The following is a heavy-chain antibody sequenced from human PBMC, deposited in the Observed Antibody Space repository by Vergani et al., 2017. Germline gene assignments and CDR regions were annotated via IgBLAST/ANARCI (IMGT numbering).Heavy chain of an antibody. CDR3: ARERGTYGSGSYYNSPLDY. J-gene: IGHJ4*02. CDR2: IIPMFGTT. CDR1: GGTFGRHA. Sequence: QFQLVQSGNEVKKPGSSVKISCEASGGTFGRHAISWVRQAPGAGLEWMGGIIPMFGTTSYPQKFQGRVTTTRDTSISTAYMELSRLRSDDTAVYYCARERGTYGSGSYYNSPLDYWGQGTLVTVSS. D-gene: IGHD3-10*01. V-gene: IGHV1-69*05.